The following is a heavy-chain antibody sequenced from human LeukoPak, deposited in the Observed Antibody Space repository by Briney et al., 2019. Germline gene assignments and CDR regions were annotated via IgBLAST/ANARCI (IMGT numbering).Heavy chain of an antibody. CDR2: IYYSGST. J-gene: IGHJ3*02. Sequence: SETLSLTCTVSGGSISSYYWSWIRQPPGKGLEWIGSIYYSGSTYYNPSLKSRVTISVDTSKNQFSLKLSSVTAADTAVYYCARGERRLYDSSGYDAFDIWGQGTMVTVSS. CDR1: GGSISSYY. D-gene: IGHD3-22*01. CDR3: ARGERRLYDSSGYDAFDI. V-gene: IGHV4-39*01.